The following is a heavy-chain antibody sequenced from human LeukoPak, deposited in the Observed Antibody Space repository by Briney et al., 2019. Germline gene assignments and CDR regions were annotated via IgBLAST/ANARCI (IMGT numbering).Heavy chain of an antibody. Sequence: SETLSLTCTASGGSITSPENYWGWVRQPPGKGLEWIGNIYYSGDTYYNSSLRSRVTLSVDTSQNHFSLRLTSMTAADTAVYYCASIFYYSVPFWGQGALVIVSS. J-gene: IGHJ4*02. CDR3: ASIFYYSVPF. CDR1: GGSITSPENY. CDR2: IYYSGDT. V-gene: IGHV4-39*02. D-gene: IGHD3-10*02.